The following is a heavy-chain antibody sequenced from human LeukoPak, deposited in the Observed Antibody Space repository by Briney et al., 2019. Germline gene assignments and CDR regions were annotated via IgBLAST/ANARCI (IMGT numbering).Heavy chain of an antibody. CDR2: ISYDGSNK. Sequence: GGSLRLSCAASGFTFSSYAMHWVRQAPGKGLEWVAVISYDGSNKYYADSVKGRFTISRDNSKNTLYLQMNSLRAEDTAVYYCARSYYSDYFDYWGQGTLASVSS. CDR3: ARSYYSDYFDY. V-gene: IGHV3-30*04. J-gene: IGHJ4*02. D-gene: IGHD4-11*01. CDR1: GFTFSSYA.